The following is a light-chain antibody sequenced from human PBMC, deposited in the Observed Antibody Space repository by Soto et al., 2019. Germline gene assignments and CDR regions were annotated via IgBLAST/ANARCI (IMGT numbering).Light chain of an antibody. V-gene: IGKV3-20*01. Sequence: MGLTQSPGTLSLSPWERATASCRASQSVSNNYLAWYQQKPGQAPRLLIYGASNRATGIPDRFSGSGSGTDFTLTISRLEPEDFAVYYCQQYGSSGTFGQGTKVDIK. CDR3: QQYGSSGT. CDR1: QSVSNNY. J-gene: IGKJ1*01. CDR2: GAS.